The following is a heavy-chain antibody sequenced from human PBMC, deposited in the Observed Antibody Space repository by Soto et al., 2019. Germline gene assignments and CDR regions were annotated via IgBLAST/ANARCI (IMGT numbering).Heavy chain of an antibody. CDR3: ARYCSRTSCHSGGYYYGMDV. V-gene: IGHV3-11*06. Sequence: KPGGSLRLSCAASGFSFSDYYMSWIRQAPGKGLEWVSYISSSSDYTNYEDSVKGRFTISRDNAKNSLYLQMSSLRAEDASVYYCARYCSRTSCHSGGYYYGMDVWGQGTTVTVSS. D-gene: IGHD2-2*01. CDR2: ISSSSDYT. J-gene: IGHJ6*02. CDR1: GFSFSDYY.